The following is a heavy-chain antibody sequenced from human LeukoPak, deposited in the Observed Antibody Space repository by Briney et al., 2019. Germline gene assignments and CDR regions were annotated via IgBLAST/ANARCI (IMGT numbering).Heavy chain of an antibody. CDR3: ARESLTGDAFDI. J-gene: IGHJ3*02. CDR1: GYTFTSYY. Sequence: ASVKVSCKASGYTFTSYYMHWVRQAPGQGLEWMGIINPSGDSTSYAQKFQGRVTMTRDTSTSTVYMELSSLRSEDTAVYYCARESLTGDAFDIWGQGTMVTVSS. V-gene: IGHV1-46*01. D-gene: IGHD3-10*01. CDR2: INPSGDST.